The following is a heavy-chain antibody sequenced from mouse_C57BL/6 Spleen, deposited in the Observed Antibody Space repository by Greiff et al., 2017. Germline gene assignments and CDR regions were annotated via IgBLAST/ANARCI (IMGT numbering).Heavy chain of an antibody. D-gene: IGHD2-4*01. V-gene: IGHV5-6*01. Sequence: EVHLVESGGDLVKPGGSLKLSCAASGFTFSSYGMSWVRQTPDKRLEWVATISSGGSYTYYPDSVKGRVTISRDNAKNTLYLQMSSLKSEDTAIDYCARLHYDYDDAMDYWGQGTSGTVSS. CDR1: GFTFSSYG. J-gene: IGHJ4*01. CDR3: ARLHYDYDDAMDY. CDR2: ISSGGSYT.